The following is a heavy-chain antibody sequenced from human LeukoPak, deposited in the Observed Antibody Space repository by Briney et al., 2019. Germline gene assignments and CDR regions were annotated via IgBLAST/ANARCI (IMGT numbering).Heavy chain of an antibody. CDR1: GYSFTSYW. J-gene: IGHJ5*02. Sequence: GESLEISCKGSGYSFTSYWIGWVRQMPGKGLEWMGIIYPGDSDTRYSPSFQGQVTISADKSISTAYLQWSSLKASDTAMYYCARYMRYCSGGSCSRAGWFDPWGQGTLVTVSS. V-gene: IGHV5-51*01. CDR3: ARYMRYCSGGSCSRAGWFDP. D-gene: IGHD2-15*01. CDR2: IYPGDSDT.